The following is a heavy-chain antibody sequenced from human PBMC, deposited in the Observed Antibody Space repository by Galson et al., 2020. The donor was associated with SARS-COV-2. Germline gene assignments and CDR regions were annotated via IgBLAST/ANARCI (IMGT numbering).Heavy chain of an antibody. Sequence: GGSLRLSCAASGFTFSSYWMHWVRQAPGKGLVWVSRIYSEGSSTDYADSVKGRFTISGDNAKNTLYLQMNSLRAEDTAVYYCARGDMRNDYLDDWGQGTLVTVSS. J-gene: IGHJ4*02. CDR1: GFTFSSYW. V-gene: IGHV3-74*01. D-gene: IGHD3-16*01. CDR3: ARGDMRNDYLDD. CDR2: IYSEGSST.